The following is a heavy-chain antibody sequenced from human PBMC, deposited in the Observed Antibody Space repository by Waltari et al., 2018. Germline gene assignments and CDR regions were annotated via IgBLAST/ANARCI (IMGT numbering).Heavy chain of an antibody. CDR2: INPSGGST. CDR1: GYTFTSYY. Sequence: QVQLVQSGAEVKKPGASVQVSCKASGYTFTSYYRHGVRQAPGQGLEWMGIINPSGGSTSYAQKFQGRVTMTRDTSTSTVYMELSSLRSEDTAVYYCARSAFSSSGIIDAFDIWGQGTMVTVSS. V-gene: IGHV1-46*03. CDR3: ARSAFSSSGIIDAFDI. D-gene: IGHD6-13*01. J-gene: IGHJ3*02.